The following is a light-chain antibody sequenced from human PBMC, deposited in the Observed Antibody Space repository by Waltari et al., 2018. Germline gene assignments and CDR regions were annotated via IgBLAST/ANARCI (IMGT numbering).Light chain of an antibody. Sequence: DIVMTQFPDSLTVSLGERATIHCKSSQSVLSSTNTKHYLGWDQQEPGQPPKLLITWASTRESGVPDRFSGSGSGTDFTLTISSLQAEDVAVYYCQQCYTFPYTFGQGTKLEIK. V-gene: IGKV4-1*01. J-gene: IGKJ2*01. CDR1: QSVLSSTNTKHY. CDR3: QQCYTFPYT. CDR2: WAS.